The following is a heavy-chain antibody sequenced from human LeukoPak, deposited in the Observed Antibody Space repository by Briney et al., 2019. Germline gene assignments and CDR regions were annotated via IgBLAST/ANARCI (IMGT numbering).Heavy chain of an antibody. CDR1: GFPFASYA. V-gene: IGHV3-23*01. CDR2: IIGSVAST. J-gene: IGHJ4*02. D-gene: IGHD5-12*01. CDR3: AKGGYDYIEVGYFDY. Sequence: AGGSLRLSCAASGFPFASYAMSCVRQTPGKGREWVSLIIGSVASTYYADSVKGRFTISRDNSKNTLYLQMNSLRADDTAVYFCAKGGYDYIEVGYFDYWGQGTLVTVSS.